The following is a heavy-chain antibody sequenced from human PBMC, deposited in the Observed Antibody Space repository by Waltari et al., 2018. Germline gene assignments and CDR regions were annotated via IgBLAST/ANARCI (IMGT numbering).Heavy chain of an antibody. Sequence: QLQLQESGPGLVKPSETLSPTCPFSGCPISSCSYYWGWIRQPPGKGLEWIGSIYYSGSTYYNPSLKSRVTISVDTSKNQFSLKLSSVTAADTAVYYCTRRVIQAAAGIDYWGQGTLVTVSS. J-gene: IGHJ4*02. CDR1: GCPISSCSYY. D-gene: IGHD6-13*01. CDR2: IYYSGST. V-gene: IGHV4-39*01. CDR3: TRRVIQAAAGIDY.